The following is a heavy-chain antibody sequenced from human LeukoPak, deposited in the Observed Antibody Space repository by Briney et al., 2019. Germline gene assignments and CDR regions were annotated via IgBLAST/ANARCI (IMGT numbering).Heavy chain of an antibody. CDR1: GFTVSSNY. V-gene: IGHV3-53*01. Sequence: GGSLRLSCAASGFTVSSNYMTWVRQAPGKGLEWVSLIYSGGSTYYADSVRGRFTISRDNSKNTLYLQMNSLRAEDTAVYYCARDQGNDAPMDVWGQGTTVTVSS. D-gene: IGHD3-10*01. J-gene: IGHJ6*02. CDR2: IYSGGST. CDR3: ARDQGNDAPMDV.